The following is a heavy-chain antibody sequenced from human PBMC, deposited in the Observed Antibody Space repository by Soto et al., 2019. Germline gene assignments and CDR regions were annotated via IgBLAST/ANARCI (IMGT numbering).Heavy chain of an antibody. CDR3: ARKYYDSSGPPSY. J-gene: IGHJ4*02. V-gene: IGHV3-30-3*01. CDR2: ISYDGSNK. D-gene: IGHD3-22*01. CDR1: GFTYSSYA. Sequence: QVQLVESGGGVVQPGRSLRLSCAASGFTYSSYAMHWVRQAPGKGLEWVAVISYDGSNKYYADSVKGRFTISRDNSKNTLYLQMNSLRAEDTAVSYCARKYYDSSGPPSYWGQGTLVTVSS.